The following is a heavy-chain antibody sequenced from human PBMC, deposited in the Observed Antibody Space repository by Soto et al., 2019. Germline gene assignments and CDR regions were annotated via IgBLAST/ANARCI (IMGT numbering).Heavy chain of an antibody. CDR2: INAGNGNT. D-gene: IGHD2-15*01. Sequence: ASVKVSCKASGYTFTSSAMHWVRQAPGQRLEWMGWINAGNGNTKYSQKFQGRVTITRDTSASTAYMELSSLRSEDTAVYYCARYWSGGSCYAGAFDIWGQGTMVTVSS. J-gene: IGHJ3*02. V-gene: IGHV1-3*01. CDR3: ARYWSGGSCYAGAFDI. CDR1: GYTFTSSA.